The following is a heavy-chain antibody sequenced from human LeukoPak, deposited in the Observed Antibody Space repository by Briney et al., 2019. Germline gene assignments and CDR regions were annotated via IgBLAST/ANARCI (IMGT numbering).Heavy chain of an antibody. V-gene: IGHV4-34*01. Sequence: PSETLSLTCAVYGGSFSGYFRSWIRQPPGKGLEWIGEINHSGSTNYNPSLKSRVSISVDTSKNQFSLKLSSVTAADTAVYYCARGSIAAAGNNWCDPWGQGTLVTVSS. D-gene: IGHD6-13*01. J-gene: IGHJ5*02. CDR2: INHSGST. CDR3: ARGSIAAAGNNWCDP. CDR1: GGSFSGYF.